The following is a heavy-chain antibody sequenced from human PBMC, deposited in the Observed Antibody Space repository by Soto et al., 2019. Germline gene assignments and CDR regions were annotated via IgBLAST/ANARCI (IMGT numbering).Heavy chain of an antibody. D-gene: IGHD3-22*01. V-gene: IGHV1-69*13. CDR2: IIPIFGTA. CDR1: GGTFSSYA. J-gene: IGHJ3*02. Sequence: SVKVSCKASGGTFSSYAISWVRQAPGQGLEWMGGIIPIFGTANYAQKFQGRVTITADESTSTAYMELSSLRSEDTAVYYCARGDSSGYLNAFDIWGQGTMVTVSS. CDR3: ARGDSSGYLNAFDI.